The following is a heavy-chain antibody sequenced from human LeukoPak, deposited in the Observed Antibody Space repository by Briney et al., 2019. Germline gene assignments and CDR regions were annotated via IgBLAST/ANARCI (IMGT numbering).Heavy chain of an antibody. V-gene: IGHV3-30-3*01. CDR2: ISYDGSNK. CDR1: GFTFSSYA. CDR3: ARDRSSSERWDPHIVVVTAIHFAFDY. J-gene: IGHJ4*02. Sequence: PGGSLRLSCAASGFTFSSYAMHWVRQAPGKGLEWVAVISYDGSNKYYADSVKGRFTISRDNSKNTLYLQMNSLRAEDTAVYYCARDRSSSERWDPHIVVVTAIHFAFDYWGQGTLVTVSS. D-gene: IGHD2-21*02.